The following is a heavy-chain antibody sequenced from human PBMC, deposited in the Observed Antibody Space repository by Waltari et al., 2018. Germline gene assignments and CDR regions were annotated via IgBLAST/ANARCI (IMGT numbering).Heavy chain of an antibody. V-gene: IGHV3-23*01. D-gene: IGHD3-16*02. J-gene: IGHJ4*02. CDR2: ISGSGGRK. Sequence: EVQLLESGGGLVQPGGSLRLSCAASGFTFSSYAMSWVRQAPGTGLEWVSAISGSGGRKYYPDSGKGRFTISRDNSKNTLYLQMNSLRAEDTAVYYCAKDADYDYVWGSYRYPAFDYWGQGTLVTVSS. CDR3: AKDADYDYVWGSYRYPAFDY. CDR1: GFTFSSYA.